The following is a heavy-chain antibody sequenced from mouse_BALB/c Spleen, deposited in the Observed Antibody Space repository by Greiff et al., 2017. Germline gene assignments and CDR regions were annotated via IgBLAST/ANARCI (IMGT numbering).Heavy chain of an antibody. CDR1: GFTFSSFG. CDR2: ISSGSSTI. V-gene: IGHV5-17*02. D-gene: IGHD1-1*01. Sequence: DVQLVESGGGLVQPGGSRKLSCAASGFTFSSFGMHWVRQAPEKGLEWVAYISSGSSTIYYADTVKGRFTISRDNPKNTLFLQMTSLRSEDTAMYYCAREGGYYYGSSFPYFDYWGQGTTLTVSS. J-gene: IGHJ2*01. CDR3: AREGGYYYGSSFPYFDY.